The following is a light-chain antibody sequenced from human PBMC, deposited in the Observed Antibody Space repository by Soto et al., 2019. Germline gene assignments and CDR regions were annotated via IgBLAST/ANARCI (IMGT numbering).Light chain of an antibody. V-gene: IGKV3-11*01. CDR3: QQRSNWPPIT. CDR1: QSVSSY. CDR2: DAS. Sequence: EIVLTQSPATLSLSPGERATLSCRASQSVSSYLAWYQQKPGQATRLLIYDASSRATGIPARYSGSGSGTDFTLTISSLEPEDFAVYYCQQRSNWPPITFGQGTRLEIK. J-gene: IGKJ5*01.